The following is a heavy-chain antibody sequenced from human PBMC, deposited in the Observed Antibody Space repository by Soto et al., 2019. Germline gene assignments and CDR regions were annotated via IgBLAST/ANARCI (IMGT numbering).Heavy chain of an antibody. CDR2: ISGSGGST. D-gene: IGHD3-3*01. Sequence: GGSLRLSCAASGFTFSSYAMSWVRQAPGKGLEWVSAISGSGGSTYYADSVKGRFTISRDNSKNTLYLQMNSLRAEDTAVYYCAKDDRDFWSGYSNTLGGAFDIWGQGTMVTVSS. J-gene: IGHJ3*02. CDR1: GFTFSSYA. V-gene: IGHV3-23*01. CDR3: AKDDRDFWSGYSNTLGGAFDI.